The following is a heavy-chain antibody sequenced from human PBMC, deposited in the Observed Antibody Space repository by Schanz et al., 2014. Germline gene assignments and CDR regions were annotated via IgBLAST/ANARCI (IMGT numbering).Heavy chain of an antibody. CDR1: GFTFSSYA. D-gene: IGHD3-3*01. Sequence: QVQLLQFGGGVVQPGRSPRLSCAASGFTFSSYAMHWVRQAPGKGLEWVAAMSYDGSIKYYGDSVKGRFTISRDNSKNTLYLHMNTLRSDDTAVYYCARDRRFFDRDDLYYFDSWGQGTLVNVSS. V-gene: IGHV3-30*03. CDR3: ARDRRFFDRDDLYYFDS. J-gene: IGHJ4*02. CDR2: MSYDGSIK.